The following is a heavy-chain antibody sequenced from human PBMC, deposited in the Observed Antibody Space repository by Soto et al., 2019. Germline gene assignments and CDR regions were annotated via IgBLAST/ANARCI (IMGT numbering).Heavy chain of an antibody. J-gene: IGHJ4*02. Sequence: QVQLVQSGAEVKEPGASVKVSCKASGYTFNNYAVPWARQAPGQRLEWMGWINTGNGNTRYSQNFKGRVTITRDTSASSAYMELSSLRPEDTVVDYCARDVAKCYFEYWGQGTLVTVSS. CDR3: ARDVAKCYFEY. CDR1: GYTFNNYA. CDR2: INTGNGNT. D-gene: IGHD2-15*01. V-gene: IGHV1-3*04.